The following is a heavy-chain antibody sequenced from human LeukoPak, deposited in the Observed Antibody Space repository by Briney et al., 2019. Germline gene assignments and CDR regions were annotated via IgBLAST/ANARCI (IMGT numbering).Heavy chain of an antibody. V-gene: IGHV1-8*01. D-gene: IGHD6-13*01. CDR1: GYTFTSYD. CDR3: ARGSSSWYFDRSRLSDY. J-gene: IGHJ4*02. Sequence: ASVKVSCKASGYTFTSYDINWVRQATGQGLEWMGWMNPNSGNTGYAQKFQGRVTMTRNTSISTAYMVLSSLRSEDTAVYYCARGSSSWYFDRSRLSDYWGQGTLVTVSS. CDR2: MNPNSGNT.